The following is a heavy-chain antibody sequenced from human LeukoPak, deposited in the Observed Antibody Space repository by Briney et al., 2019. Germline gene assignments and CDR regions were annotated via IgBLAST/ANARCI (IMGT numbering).Heavy chain of an antibody. J-gene: IGHJ4*02. V-gene: IGHV4-30-2*01. Sequence: SQTLSLTCAVSGDSVSSGGYPWSWIRQPPGKGLEWIGHIYHSGSPYYNPSLKSRVTISVDTSKNQFSLKLTSVTAADTALYYCARELSVGVTGWYFDYWGQGTLVTVSS. CDR1: GDSVSSGGYP. D-gene: IGHD1-26*01. CDR2: IYHSGSP. CDR3: ARELSVGVTGWYFDY.